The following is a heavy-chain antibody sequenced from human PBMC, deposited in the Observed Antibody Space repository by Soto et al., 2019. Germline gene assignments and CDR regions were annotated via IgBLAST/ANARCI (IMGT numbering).Heavy chain of an antibody. J-gene: IGHJ6*02. CDR3: VQSRCGGDCLQSYSSHSYYGLAV. Sequence: QITLKESGPTLVKPTQTLTLTCTFSGLSLSTTGVGVGWIRQPPGKALEWLALIYWDDDKRYSPSLKSRLTITXDXSXNXXVLTMTNMDPVDTATYYCVQSRCGGDCLQSYSSHSYYGLAVWGQGTTVTVSS. D-gene: IGHD2-21*02. CDR1: GLSLSTTGVG. CDR2: IYWDDDK. V-gene: IGHV2-5*02.